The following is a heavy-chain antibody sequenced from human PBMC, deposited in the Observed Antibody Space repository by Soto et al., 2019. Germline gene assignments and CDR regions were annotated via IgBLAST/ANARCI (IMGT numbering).Heavy chain of an antibody. V-gene: IGHV3-23*01. J-gene: IGHJ3*02. CDR1: GFTFSTYA. CDR3: AKRRRSCNSASCYDGAFDI. CDR2: ISGSGGST. D-gene: IGHD2-2*01. Sequence: GGSLRLSCAASGFTFSTYAMSWVRQAPGKGLEWVSDISGSGGSTYYPDSVKGRFTISRDNSKNTLYLQVNSLTAEDMAVYYCAKRRRSCNSASCYDGAFDIWGQGTKVTVSS.